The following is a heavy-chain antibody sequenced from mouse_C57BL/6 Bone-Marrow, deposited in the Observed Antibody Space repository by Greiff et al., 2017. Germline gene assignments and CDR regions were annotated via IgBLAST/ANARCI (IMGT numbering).Heavy chain of an antibody. Sequence: EVQLQQSGPELVKPGASVKMSCKASGYTFTDYNMHWVKQSHGKSLEWIGYINPNNGGTSYNQKFKGKATLTVNKSSSTAYMELRSLTSEDSAVXYCARSYYGSSWFAYWGQGTLVTVSA. CDR1: GYTFTDYN. J-gene: IGHJ3*01. CDR2: INPNNGGT. D-gene: IGHD1-1*01. V-gene: IGHV1-22*01. CDR3: ARSYYGSSWFAY.